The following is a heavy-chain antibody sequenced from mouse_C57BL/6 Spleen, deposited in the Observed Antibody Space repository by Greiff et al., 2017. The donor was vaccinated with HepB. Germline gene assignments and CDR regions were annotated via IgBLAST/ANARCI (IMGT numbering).Heavy chain of an antibody. CDR3: ARYISYYDYDSYYAMDY. Sequence: EVKVVESGGGLVQPGGSLSLSCAASGFTFTDYYMSWVRQPPGKALEWLGFIRNKANGYTTEYSASVKGRFTISRDNSQSILYLQMNALRAEDSATYYCARYISYYDYDSYYAMDYWGQGTSVTVSS. J-gene: IGHJ4*01. V-gene: IGHV7-3*01. D-gene: IGHD2-4*01. CDR1: GFTFTDYY. CDR2: IRNKANGYTT.